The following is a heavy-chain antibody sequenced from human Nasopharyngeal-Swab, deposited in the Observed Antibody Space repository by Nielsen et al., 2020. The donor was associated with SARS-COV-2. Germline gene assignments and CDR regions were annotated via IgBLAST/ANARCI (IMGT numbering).Heavy chain of an antibody. D-gene: IGHD6-13*01. CDR1: GGSISNSCYY. Sequence: SETLSLTCSVSGGSISNSCYYWGRLRQPPGQGLDWIGSIYRSGTTYYNLSLKSRVTISVDTSKSQLSLNLNSVTDAATAVYYCARDRASSWASVGAVDIWGQGRMVTVSS. CDR3: ARDRASSWASVGAVDI. V-gene: IGHV4-39*07. CDR2: IYRSGTT. J-gene: IGHJ3*02.